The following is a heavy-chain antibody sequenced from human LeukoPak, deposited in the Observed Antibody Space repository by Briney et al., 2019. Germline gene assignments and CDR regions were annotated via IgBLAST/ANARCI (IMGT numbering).Heavy chain of an antibody. V-gene: IGHV1-18*01. J-gene: IGHJ4*02. CDR3: AGDDRFGLEADY. CDR1: GYTFTSYG. Sequence: AAVKVSCKASGYTFTSYGISWVRQAPGQGLEWMGWISAYNGNTNYAQKLQGRVTITTDTSTSTAYMELRSLRSDDTAVYYCAGDDRFGLEADYWGQGTLVTVSS. D-gene: IGHD3-10*01. CDR2: ISAYNGNT.